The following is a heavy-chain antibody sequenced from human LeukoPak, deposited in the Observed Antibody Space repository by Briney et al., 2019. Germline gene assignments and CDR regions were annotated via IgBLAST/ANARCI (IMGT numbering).Heavy chain of an antibody. CDR2: ISGSGGST. D-gene: IGHD2-21*01. J-gene: IGHJ4*02. V-gene: IGHV3-23*01. Sequence: PGGSLRLSCAASGFTFSNYAMSWVRQAPGKGLEWVSGISGSGGSTYYADSVKGRFTISRDNSKNTLYLQMNSLRAEDTAVYYCAKDRGVVRGGYWGQGILVTVSS. CDR1: GFTFSNYA. CDR3: AKDRGVVRGGY.